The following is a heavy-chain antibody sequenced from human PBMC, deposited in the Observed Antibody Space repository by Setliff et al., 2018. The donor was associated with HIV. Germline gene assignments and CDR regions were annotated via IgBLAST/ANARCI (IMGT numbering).Heavy chain of an antibody. J-gene: IGHJ6*03. CDR3: VRGFCSSTTCYEDYYYMDV. Sequence: SETLSLTCTVSGGSISSSGPGYYWSWIRQPPGKGLEWIGTIFYTGNTNYNPSLKSRVTLSGGMSENQLFLRLTSVTAADTAVYYCVRGFCSSTTCYEDYYYMDVWGKGSTVTVSS. CDR2: IFYTGNT. CDR1: GGSISSSGPGYY. D-gene: IGHD2-2*01. V-gene: IGHV4-61*08.